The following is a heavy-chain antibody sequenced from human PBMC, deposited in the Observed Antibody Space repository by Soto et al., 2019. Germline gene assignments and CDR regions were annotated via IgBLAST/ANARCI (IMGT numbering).Heavy chain of an antibody. Sequence: PGGSLRLSCAASGFTFSSSAMNWVRQAPGKGLEWVSGISGGGGSTYYADSVKGRLTISRDNSKNTLYLQVNSLRAEDTAIYYCAKQRAEYTFDSSGYYGTPDYWGPGTLVTVSS. CDR3: AKQRAEYTFDSSGYYGTPDY. V-gene: IGHV3-23*01. CDR2: ISGGGGST. J-gene: IGHJ4*02. CDR1: GFTFSSSA. D-gene: IGHD3-22*01.